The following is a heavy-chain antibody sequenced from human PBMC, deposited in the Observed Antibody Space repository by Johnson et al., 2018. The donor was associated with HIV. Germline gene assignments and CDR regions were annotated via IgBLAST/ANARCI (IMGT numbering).Heavy chain of an antibody. V-gene: IGHV3-64*07. J-gene: IGHJ3*02. CDR2: ISSSGDRA. CDR1: GFTFSSYA. D-gene: IGHD6-13*01. CDR3: ARRARDTSTWLGGSLNAFDI. Sequence: VQLVESGGGLVKPGRSLRLSCAASGFTFSSYAMHWVRQAPGKGLEYVSAISSSGDRAYYADSVKGRFTVSSDNSKNTLCLQMNSLRVEDTAVSSCARRARDTSTWLGGSLNAFDIWGQGTMVTVSS.